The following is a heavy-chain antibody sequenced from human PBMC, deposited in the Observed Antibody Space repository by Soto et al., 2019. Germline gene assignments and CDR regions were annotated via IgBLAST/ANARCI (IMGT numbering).Heavy chain of an antibody. CDR2: ISGSGAST. D-gene: IGHD2-2*02. CDR3: AQDLSIRLRYLLYPS. Sequence: GKGLEWVSAISGSGASTYYADSVKGRFTISRDHYTNPLYLQMTSLRAEDTAVYFCAQDLSIRLRYLLYPSWGPGT. V-gene: IGHV3-23*01. J-gene: IGHJ5*02.